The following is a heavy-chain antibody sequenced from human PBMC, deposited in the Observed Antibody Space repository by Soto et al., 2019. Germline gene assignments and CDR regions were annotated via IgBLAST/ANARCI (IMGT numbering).Heavy chain of an antibody. CDR3: ARALREGLPIYYFDS. J-gene: IGHJ4*02. CDR1: GFSLSKARMG. CDR2: IFWNDER. Sequence: HVTLKESGPVLVKPTETLTLTCTVSGFSLSKARMGVSWIRQPPGKALEWLAHIFWNDERSYNTSLKSRRTISRDTSKSQVVLTMTNVDPVDTGTYFCARALREGLPIYYFDSWGQGTLVTLSS. D-gene: IGHD1-26*01. V-gene: IGHV2-26*01.